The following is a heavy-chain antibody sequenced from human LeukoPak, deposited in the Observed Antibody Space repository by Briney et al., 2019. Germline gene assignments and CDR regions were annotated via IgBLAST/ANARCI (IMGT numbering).Heavy chain of an antibody. CDR3: ARGTLAAADLIDY. CDR1: GFTFSSYG. V-gene: IGHV3-30*19. CDR2: ISYDGSNK. D-gene: IGHD6-13*01. J-gene: IGHJ4*02. Sequence: GGSLRLSCAASGFTFSSYGMHWVRQAPGKGLEWVAVISYDGSNKYYADSVKGRFTISRDNSKNTLYLQMNSLRAEDTAVYYCARGTLAAADLIDYWGQGTLVTVSS.